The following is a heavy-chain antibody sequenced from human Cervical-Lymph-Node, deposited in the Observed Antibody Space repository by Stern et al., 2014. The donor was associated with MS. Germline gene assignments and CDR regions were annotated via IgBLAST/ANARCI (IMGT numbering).Heavy chain of an antibody. D-gene: IGHD6-13*01. J-gene: IGHJ5*02. Sequence: VQLVESGPGLVKPSETLSLTCTVSGGSISSYYWSWIRQPPGTGLEWIGYIYYSGSTNYNPSLKSLVTISVDTSKNQFSLKLSSVTAADTAVYYCAREQQLVWFDPWGQGTLVTVSS. V-gene: IGHV4-59*01. CDR3: AREQQLVWFDP. CDR1: GGSISSYY. CDR2: IYYSGST.